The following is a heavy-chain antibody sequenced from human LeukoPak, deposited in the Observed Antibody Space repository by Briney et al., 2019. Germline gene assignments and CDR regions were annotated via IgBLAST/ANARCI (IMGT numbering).Heavy chain of an antibody. CDR2: ISSTGGTT. CDR1: GITFSSYG. J-gene: IGHJ4*02. V-gene: IGHV3-23*01. Sequence: GGSLRLSCAASGITFSSYGMSWVRQAPGKGLEWVSSISSTGGTTYYADSVKGRFTISRDNSKNTLYLQMDSLRAEDTAVYYCAKDHGYSYGSYYFDYWGQGTLVTVSS. D-gene: IGHD5-18*01. CDR3: AKDHGYSYGSYYFDY.